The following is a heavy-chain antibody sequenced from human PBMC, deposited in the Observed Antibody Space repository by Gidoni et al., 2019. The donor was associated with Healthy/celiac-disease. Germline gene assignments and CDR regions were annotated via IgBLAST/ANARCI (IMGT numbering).Heavy chain of an antibody. CDR3: ASGTIGYCSGGSCYRYYYYMDV. CDR2: IIPIFGTA. V-gene: IGHV1-69*06. J-gene: IGHJ6*03. Sequence: QVQLVQSGAEVKKPGSSVKVSCKASGGTFSSYAISWVRQAPGQGLEWMGGIIPIFGTANYAQKFQGRVTITADKSTSTAYMELSSLRSEDTAVYYCASGTIGYCSGGSCYRYYYYMDVWGKGTTVTVSS. D-gene: IGHD2-15*01. CDR1: GGTFSSYA.